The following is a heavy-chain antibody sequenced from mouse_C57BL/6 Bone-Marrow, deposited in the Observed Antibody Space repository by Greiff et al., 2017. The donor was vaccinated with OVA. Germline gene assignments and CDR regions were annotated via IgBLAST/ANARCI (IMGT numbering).Heavy chain of an antibody. CDR3: ARGTVVATGYFDV. Sequence: QFQLQQSGAELVRPGTSVKVSCKASGYAFTNYLIEWVKQRPGQGLEWIGVINPGSGGTNYNEKFKGKATLTADKSSSTAYMQLSSLTSEDSAVYFCARGTVVATGYFDVWGTGTTVTVSS. V-gene: IGHV1-54*01. D-gene: IGHD1-1*01. CDR1: GYAFTNYL. J-gene: IGHJ1*03. CDR2: INPGSGGT.